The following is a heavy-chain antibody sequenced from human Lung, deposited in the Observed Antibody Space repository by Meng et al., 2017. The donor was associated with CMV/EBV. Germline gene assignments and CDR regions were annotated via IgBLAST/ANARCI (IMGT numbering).Heavy chain of an antibody. J-gene: IGHJ6*02. V-gene: IGHV3-21*01. D-gene: IGHD6-6*01. CDR3: ARDSCSSYYYNGMDV. CDR1: GFTFSSYS. Sequence: SXAASGFTFSSYSMNWVRQAPGKGLEWVSSISSSSSYIYYADSVKGRFTISRDNAENSLYLQMNSLRDEDTAVYYCARDSCSSYYYNGMDVWGQRTXVTVSS. CDR2: ISSSSSYI.